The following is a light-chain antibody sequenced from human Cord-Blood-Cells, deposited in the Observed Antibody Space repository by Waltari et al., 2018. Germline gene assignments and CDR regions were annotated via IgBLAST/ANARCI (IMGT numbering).Light chain of an antibody. CDR3: YSAADNNLV. CDR2: KDS. CDR1: VLAKKY. Sequence: SYELTQPSSVSVSPGQTARITCSGDVLAKKYARWFQHKPGQAPVLVIYKDSERPSGIPERFSGSSSGTTVTLTISGAQVEDEVDYYCYSAADNNLVFGGGTKLTVL. V-gene: IGLV3-27*01. J-gene: IGLJ2*01.